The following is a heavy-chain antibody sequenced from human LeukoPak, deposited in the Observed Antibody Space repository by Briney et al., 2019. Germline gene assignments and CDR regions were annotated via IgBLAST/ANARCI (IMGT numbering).Heavy chain of an antibody. CDR1: GASISSDKW. V-gene: IGHV4-4*02. J-gene: IGHJ4*02. CDR3: ARAGVWLPAV. Sequence: PSETLSLTCAVSGASISSDKWWSWVRQPPGKGLEWIGEINHSGNTNYSPSLKSRVTMSADKSKNEFSLRLTSVTPADTAVYYCARAGVWLPAVWGQGTLVTVSS. CDR2: INHSGNT. D-gene: IGHD3-9*01.